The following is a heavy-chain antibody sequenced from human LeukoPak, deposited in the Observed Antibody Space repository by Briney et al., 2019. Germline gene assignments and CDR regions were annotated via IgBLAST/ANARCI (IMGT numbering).Heavy chain of an antibody. Sequence: GGSLRLSCAAPGFTFSSYGMHWVRQAPGKGLEWVAFIQYDGTNKYYADSVKGRFTISRDNSKKSLYLQMNSLRAEDTAIYYCARGGNSRFGYWGQGALVTVSS. CDR3: ARGGNSRFGY. V-gene: IGHV3-30*02. CDR2: IQYDGTNK. CDR1: GFTFSSYG. J-gene: IGHJ4*02. D-gene: IGHD3-10*01.